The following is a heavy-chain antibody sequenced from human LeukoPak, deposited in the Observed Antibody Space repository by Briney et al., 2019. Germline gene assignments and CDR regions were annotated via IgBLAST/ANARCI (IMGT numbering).Heavy chain of an antibody. J-gene: IGHJ6*02. CDR3: TRTMVRGVVPDYYYYGMDV. CDR1: GYTFGDYA. D-gene: IGHD3-10*01. CDR2: IRSEAYGGTT. Sequence: PGGSLRLSCTASGYTFGDYAMSWVRQAPGKGLEWVGFIRSEAYGGTTEYAASVKGRFTISRDDSKSIAYLQMNSLKTEDTAVYYCTRTMVRGVVPDYYYYGMDVWGQGTTVTVSS. V-gene: IGHV3-49*04.